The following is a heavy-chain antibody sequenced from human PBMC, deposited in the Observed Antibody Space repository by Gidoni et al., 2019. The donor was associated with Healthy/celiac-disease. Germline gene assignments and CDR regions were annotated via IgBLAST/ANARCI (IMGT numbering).Heavy chain of an antibody. CDR3: ARVVRGVMALYYGMDV. Sequence: EVQLVESGGGLVQPGGSLRLSCAASGFTFSSYSMNWVRQAPGKGLEWVSYISSSSSTIYYADSVKGRFTISRDNAKNSLYLQMNSLRAEDTAVYYCARVVRGVMALYYGMDVWGQGTTVTVSS. V-gene: IGHV3-48*04. J-gene: IGHJ6*02. CDR1: GFTFSSYS. CDR2: ISSSSSTI. D-gene: IGHD3-10*01.